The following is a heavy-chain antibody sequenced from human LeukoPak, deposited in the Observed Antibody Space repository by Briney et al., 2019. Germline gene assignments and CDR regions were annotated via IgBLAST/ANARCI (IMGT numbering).Heavy chain of an antibody. CDR1: GFTFSTYW. CDR2: INSDGSAT. CDR3: ARDRPDPVGATTY. V-gene: IGHV3-74*01. Sequence: SGGSLRLSCAASGFTFSTYWMHWVRQAPGKGLVWVSRINSDGSATAYADSVKGRFTISRDNAENTLYLQMNSLRAEDTAVYYCARDRPDPVGATTYWGQGTLVTVSS. J-gene: IGHJ4*02. D-gene: IGHD1-26*01.